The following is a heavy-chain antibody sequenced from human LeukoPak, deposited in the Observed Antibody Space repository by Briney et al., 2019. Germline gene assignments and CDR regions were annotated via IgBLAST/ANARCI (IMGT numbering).Heavy chain of an antibody. J-gene: IGHJ4*02. CDR3: AKGSTGSFLTDY. Sequence: PGGSLRLSYAASGFTFDDYAMHWVRQAPGKGLEWVSGISWNSGSIGYADSVKGRFTISRDNAKKSLFLQMNSLRAEDTALYYCAKGSTGSFLTDYWGQGTLVTVSS. V-gene: IGHV3-9*01. CDR1: GFTFDDYA. D-gene: IGHD1-26*01. CDR2: ISWNSGSI.